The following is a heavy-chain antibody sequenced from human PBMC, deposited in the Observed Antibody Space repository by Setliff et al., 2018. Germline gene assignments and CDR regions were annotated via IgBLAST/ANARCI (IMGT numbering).Heavy chain of an antibody. CDR1: GYSISSGYI. CDR2: IGHTGSI. J-gene: IGHJ4*02. Sequence: SETLSLTCTVSGYSISSGYIWGWIQQPPGKGLEWVGNIGHTGSINYNPSLKSRLTISRDTSKNQVSLKLNSVTATDTAVYYCARDLGHGGDSDYWGQGIQVTVSS. D-gene: IGHD2-21*02. V-gene: IGHV4-38-2*02. CDR3: ARDLGHGGDSDY.